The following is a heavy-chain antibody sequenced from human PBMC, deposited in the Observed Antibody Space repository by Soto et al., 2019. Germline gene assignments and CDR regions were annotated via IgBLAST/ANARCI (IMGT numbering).Heavy chain of an antibody. CDR2: IYYSGST. Sequence: QVQLQESGPGLVKPSETLSLTCTVSGGSVSSGSYYWSWIRQPPGKGLEWIGYIYYSGSTNYNPSLKSRVTISVDTFKNQFSLKLSSVTAADTAVYYCARETDYYDSSGYYDYWGQGTLVTVSS. V-gene: IGHV4-61*01. D-gene: IGHD3-22*01. CDR1: GGSVSSGSYY. J-gene: IGHJ4*02. CDR3: ARETDYYDSSGYYDY.